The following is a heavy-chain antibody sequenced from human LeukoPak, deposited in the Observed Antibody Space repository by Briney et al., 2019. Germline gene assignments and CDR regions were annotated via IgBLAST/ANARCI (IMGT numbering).Heavy chain of an antibody. V-gene: IGHV3-23*01. J-gene: IGHJ6*03. CDR1: GFTFSSCA. D-gene: IGHD3-3*01. CDR3: AKGITIFGIDYYYMDV. Sequence: GGSLRLSCAASGFTFSSCAMSWVRQAPGKGLEWVSAISGSGGSTYYADSVKGRFTISRDNSKNTLYLQMNSLRAEDTAVYYCAKGITIFGIDYYYMDVWGKGTTVTVSS. CDR2: ISGSGGST.